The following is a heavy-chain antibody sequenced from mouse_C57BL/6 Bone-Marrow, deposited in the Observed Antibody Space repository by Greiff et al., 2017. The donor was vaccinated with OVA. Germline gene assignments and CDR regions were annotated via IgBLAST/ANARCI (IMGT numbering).Heavy chain of an antibody. D-gene: IGHD2-1*01. CDR3: ASRPLYGNYLDY. CDR2: IYPGDGDT. V-gene: IGHV1-80*01. J-gene: IGHJ2*01. CDR1: GYAFSSYW. Sequence: QVQLQQSGAELVKPGASVKISCKASGYAFSSYWMNWVKQRPGKGLEWIGQIYPGDGDTNYNGKFKGKATLTADKSYSTDYMQLTVLTSEDSAVYVCASRPLYGNYLDYWGQGTPVTVSA.